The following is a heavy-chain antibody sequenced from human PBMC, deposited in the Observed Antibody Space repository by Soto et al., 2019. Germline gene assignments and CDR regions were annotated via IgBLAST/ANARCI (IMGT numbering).Heavy chain of an antibody. CDR1: GFTFSNAW. Sequence: GGSLRLSCAASGFTFSNAWMSWVRQAPGKGLEWIGRIKTNSDGGTVDYASPVRGRFTISRDDSKSMLYLDLNSLKTEDTGVYFCATVYCATTSCYAPFDYWGKGALVTVSS. CDR3: ATVYCATTSCYAPFDY. V-gene: IGHV3-15*01. D-gene: IGHD2-2*01. CDR2: IKTNSDGGTV. J-gene: IGHJ4*02.